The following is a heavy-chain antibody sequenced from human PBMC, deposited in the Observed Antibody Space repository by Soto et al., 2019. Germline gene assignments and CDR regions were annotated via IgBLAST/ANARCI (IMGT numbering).Heavy chain of an antibody. J-gene: IGHJ6*02. CDR2: INHSGST. V-gene: IGHV4-34*01. CDR3: ARGYEALAAAGTAYYDEMDV. CDR1: GGSFSDYD. Sequence: PSETLSLTCAVFGGSFSDYDWSWIRQPPGKGLEWIGEINHSGSTNYNPSLKSRVTMSLDTSKNQLSLKLSSVTAADTAVYYCARGYEALAAAGTAYYDEMDVWGQGTTVTVSS. D-gene: IGHD6-13*01.